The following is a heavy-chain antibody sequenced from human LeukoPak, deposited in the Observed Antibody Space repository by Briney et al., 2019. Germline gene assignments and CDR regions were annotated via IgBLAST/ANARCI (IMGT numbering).Heavy chain of an antibody. J-gene: IGHJ3*02. V-gene: IGHV4-59*01. Sequence: SETLSLTCTVSGGSFSSYYWSWIRQPPGKGLEWIGYIYYSGSTNYNPSLKSRVTISVDTSKNQFSLKLSSVTAADTAVYYCARVARWFGELINAFDIWGQGTLVTVSS. CDR3: ARVARWFGELINAFDI. CDR2: IYYSGST. D-gene: IGHD3-10*01. CDR1: GGSFSSYY.